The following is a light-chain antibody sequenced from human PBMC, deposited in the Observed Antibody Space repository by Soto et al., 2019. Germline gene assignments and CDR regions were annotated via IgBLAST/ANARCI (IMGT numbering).Light chain of an antibody. Sequence: AIQLTQSPSSLSASVGDRVTITCRASQGISSALAWYQQTPGKAPKLLIYDASSLESGVPSRFSGSGSGTDFPRTIGSLQPEDFATYYCQQFNNYPTFGQGTKVEIK. CDR2: DAS. J-gene: IGKJ1*01. CDR3: QQFNNYPT. V-gene: IGKV1D-13*01. CDR1: QGISSA.